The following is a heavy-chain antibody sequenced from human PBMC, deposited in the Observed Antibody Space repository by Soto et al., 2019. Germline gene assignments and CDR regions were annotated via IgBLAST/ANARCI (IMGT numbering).Heavy chain of an antibody. CDR2: ISSSSSTI. V-gene: IGHV3-48*02. J-gene: IGHJ4*02. CDR1: GFTFSSYS. Sequence: GGSLRLSCAASGFTFSSYSMNWVRQAPGKGLEWVSYISSSSSTIYYADSVKGRFTISRDNAKNSLYLQMNSLRDEDTAVYYCARRITMVRGVISPFDYWGQGTLVTVSS. CDR3: ARRITMVRGVISPFDY. D-gene: IGHD3-10*01.